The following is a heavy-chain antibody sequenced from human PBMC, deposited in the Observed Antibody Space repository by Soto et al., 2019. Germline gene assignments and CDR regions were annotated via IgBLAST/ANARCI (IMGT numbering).Heavy chain of an antibody. CDR2: IYYSGST. CDR1: GGCLSSRRYY. Sequence: SDTLCLTCTVCGGCLSSRRYYWGWIRQPPGKGLEWIGSIYYSGSTYYNPSLKSRVTISVDTSKNQFSLKLSSVTAADTAVYYCARHLGCRDYDTTWFDPWAQGTLVNVSS. D-gene: IGHD4-17*01. V-gene: IGHV4-39*01. J-gene: IGHJ5*02. CDR3: ARHLGCRDYDTTWFDP.